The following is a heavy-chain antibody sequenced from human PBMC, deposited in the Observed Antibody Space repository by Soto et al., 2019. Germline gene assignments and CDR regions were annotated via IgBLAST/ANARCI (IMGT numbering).Heavy chain of an antibody. CDR1: GFTFSSYA. Sequence: GGSLRLSCAASGFTFSSYAMHWVRQAPGKGLEWVAVISYDGSNKYYADSVKGRFTISRDNSKNTLYLQMNSLRAEDTAVYYCAREIRKRITMIVVDLALDAFDIWGQGTMVTVS. J-gene: IGHJ3*02. V-gene: IGHV3-30-3*01. D-gene: IGHD3-22*01. CDR2: ISYDGSNK. CDR3: AREIRKRITMIVVDLALDAFDI.